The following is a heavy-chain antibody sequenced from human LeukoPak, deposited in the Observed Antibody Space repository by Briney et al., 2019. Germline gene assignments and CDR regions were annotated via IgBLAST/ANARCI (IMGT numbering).Heavy chain of an antibody. J-gene: IGHJ4*02. Sequence: GGSLRLSCAASGFTFSSYAMSWVRQAPGKGLEWVAVISYDGSNKYYADSVKGRFTISRGNSKNTLYLQMNSLRAEDTAVYYCAKADFDYWGQGTLVTVSS. CDR1: GFTFSSYA. CDR2: ISYDGSNK. CDR3: AKADFDY. V-gene: IGHV3-30*18.